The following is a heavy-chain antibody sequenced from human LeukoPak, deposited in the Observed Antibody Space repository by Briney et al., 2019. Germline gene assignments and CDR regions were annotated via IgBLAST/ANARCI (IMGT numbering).Heavy chain of an antibody. J-gene: IGHJ4*02. D-gene: IGHD6-19*01. Sequence: PSQTLSLTCTVSGGSISSGSYYWSWIRQPAGKGLEWIGRIYTSGSTNYNPSLKSRVTISVDTSKNQFSLKLSSVTAADTAVYYCAAVGSSPRNYWGQGTLVTVSS. CDR1: GGSISSGSYY. CDR3: AAVGSSPRNY. CDR2: IYTSGST. V-gene: IGHV4-61*02.